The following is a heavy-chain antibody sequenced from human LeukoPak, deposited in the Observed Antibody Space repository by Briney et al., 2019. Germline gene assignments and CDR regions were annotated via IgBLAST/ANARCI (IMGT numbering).Heavy chain of an antibody. Sequence: PGGSLRLSCAASGFTFSRYAMQWVRQAPDKRLEYVSGMGDSGTHTYYAESVKGRFTMSRDNSRDTLYLQMRSLRPEDTAVYYCARDGKAKNDYWGQGTLVTVST. D-gene: IGHD1-26*01. V-gene: IGHV3-64*02. CDR1: GFTFSRYA. CDR2: MGDSGTHT. CDR3: ARDGKAKNDY. J-gene: IGHJ4*02.